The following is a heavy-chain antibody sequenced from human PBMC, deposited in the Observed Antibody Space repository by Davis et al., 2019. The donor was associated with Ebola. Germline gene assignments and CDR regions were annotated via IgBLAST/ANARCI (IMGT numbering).Heavy chain of an antibody. Sequence: SETLSLTCTVSGGSVSSGSYYWNWIRQHPGKGLEWIGYIYYSGSSYYNPSLKSRVTISVDTSKNQFSLKLSSVTAADTAVYYCARGLCSGGSCWDYWGQGTLVTVSS. D-gene: IGHD2-15*01. V-gene: IGHV4-31*03. J-gene: IGHJ4*02. CDR1: GGSVSSGSYY. CDR2: IYYSGSS. CDR3: ARGLCSGGSCWDY.